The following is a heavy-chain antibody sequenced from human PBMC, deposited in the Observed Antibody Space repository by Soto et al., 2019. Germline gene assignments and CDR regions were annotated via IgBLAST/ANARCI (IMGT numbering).Heavy chain of an antibody. D-gene: IGHD2-2*01. CDR1: GGSISSGGYY. Sequence: SETLSLTCTVSGGSISSGGYYWSWIRQHPGKGLEWIGYTYYSGSTYYNPSLKSRVTISVDASKNQFSLKLSSVTAADTAVYYCARDKVPAAIDYYYYGMDVWGQGTTVTVSS. J-gene: IGHJ6*02. V-gene: IGHV4-31*03. CDR2: TYYSGST. CDR3: ARDKVPAAIDYYYYGMDV.